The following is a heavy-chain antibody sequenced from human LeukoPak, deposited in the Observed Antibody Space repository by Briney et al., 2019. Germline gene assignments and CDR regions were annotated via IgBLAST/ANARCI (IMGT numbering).Heavy chain of an antibody. V-gene: IGHV3-30*02. CDR1: GFNFSSYG. J-gene: IGHJ4*02. CDR3: AKVLTGYCSSTSCPFDS. D-gene: IGHD2-2*01. Sequence: GGSLRLSCAASGFNFSSYGMHWVRQAPGKGLEWVAYIRYHGSNKNYADSVKGRFTISRDNSKDTLFLQMSSLRAEDTAVYYCAKVLTGYCSSTSCPFDSWGQGTLVTVSS. CDR2: IRYHGSNK.